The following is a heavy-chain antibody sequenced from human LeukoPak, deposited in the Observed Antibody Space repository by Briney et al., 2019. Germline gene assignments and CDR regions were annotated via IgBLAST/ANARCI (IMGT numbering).Heavy chain of an antibody. CDR2: INHSGST. D-gene: IGHD5-18*01. Sequence: SETLSLTCAVYGGSFSGYYWSWIRQPPGKGLEWIGEINHSGSTNYNPSLKSRVTISVDTSKNQFSLKLSSVTAADTAVYYCARLKFRRDTAMAFDLWGRGTLVTVSS. CDR1: GGSFSGYY. CDR3: ARLKFRRDTAMAFDL. J-gene: IGHJ2*01. V-gene: IGHV4-34*01.